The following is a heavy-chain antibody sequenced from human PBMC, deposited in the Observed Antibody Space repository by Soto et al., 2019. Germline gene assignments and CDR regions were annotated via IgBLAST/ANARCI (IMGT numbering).Heavy chain of an antibody. CDR1: GGSFSGYY. V-gene: IGHV4-34*01. D-gene: IGHD2-2*01. Sequence: SETLSLTCAVYGGSFSGYYWSWIRQPPGKGLEWIGEINHSGSTNYNPSLKSRVTISVDTSKNQFSLKLSSVTAADTAVYYCAREMGLNEISAAHYWGQGTLVTV. CDR2: INHSGST. J-gene: IGHJ4*02. CDR3: AREMGLNEISAAHY.